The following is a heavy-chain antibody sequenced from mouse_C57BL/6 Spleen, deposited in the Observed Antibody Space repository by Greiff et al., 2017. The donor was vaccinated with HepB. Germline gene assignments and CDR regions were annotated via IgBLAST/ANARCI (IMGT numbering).Heavy chain of an antibody. CDR1: GYTFTDYN. J-gene: IGHJ1*03. CDR2: INPNNGGT. V-gene: IGHV1-22*01. D-gene: IGHD1-1*01. Sequence: VQLQQSGPELVKPGASVKMSCKASGYTFTDYNMHWVKQSHGKSLEWIGYINPNNGGTSYNQKFKGKATLTVNKSSSTAYMELRSLTSEESAVYYWARGGGFCYGSPLYWYFDVWGTGTTVTVSS. CDR3: ARGGGFCYGSPLYWYFDV.